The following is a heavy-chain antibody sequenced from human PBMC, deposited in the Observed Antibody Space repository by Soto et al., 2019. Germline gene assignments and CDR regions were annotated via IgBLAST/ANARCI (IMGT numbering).Heavy chain of an antibody. V-gene: IGHV5-10-1*01. D-gene: IGHD6-13*01. CDR2: IDPSDSYT. Sequence: PGESLKISCKGSGYSFTSYWISWVRQMPGKGLEWTGRIDPSDSYTNYSPSFQGHVTISADKSISTAYLQWSSLKASDTAMYYCARLDERGSSSWYNYYYYGMDVWGQGTTVTVSS. CDR1: GYSFTSYW. J-gene: IGHJ6*02. CDR3: ARLDERGSSSWYNYYYYGMDV.